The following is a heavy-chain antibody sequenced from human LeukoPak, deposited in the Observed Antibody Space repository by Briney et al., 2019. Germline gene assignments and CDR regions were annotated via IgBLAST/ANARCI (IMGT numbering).Heavy chain of an antibody. Sequence: PGGSLRLSCAASGFTFSSYWMGWVRQAPGKGLEWVANIKQDGSEKYYVDSVKGRFTISRDNAKNSLYLQMNSLRAADTAVYYCARGRFGYSGYYYMDGWGKGTTVTVSS. CDR1: GFTFSSYW. CDR3: ARGRFGYSGYYYMDG. D-gene: IGHD5-12*01. CDR2: IKQDGSEK. V-gene: IGHV3-7*01. J-gene: IGHJ6*03.